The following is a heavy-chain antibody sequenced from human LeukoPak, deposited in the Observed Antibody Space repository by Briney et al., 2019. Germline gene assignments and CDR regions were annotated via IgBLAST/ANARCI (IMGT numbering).Heavy chain of an antibody. CDR2: IYGSGRT. CDR1: GSSIHGYF. D-gene: IGHD2-8*01. J-gene: IGHJ5*02. V-gene: IGHV4-4*07. CDR3: ARDRVQETLMYWFDP. Sequence: SETLSLTCSISGSSIHGYFWSWIRQPAGKGLEWIGRIYGSGRTNYNPFFESRATVSVDTSKNQFSLKLRSVTAADTAVYYCARDRVQETLMYWFDPWGQGTLVIVSS.